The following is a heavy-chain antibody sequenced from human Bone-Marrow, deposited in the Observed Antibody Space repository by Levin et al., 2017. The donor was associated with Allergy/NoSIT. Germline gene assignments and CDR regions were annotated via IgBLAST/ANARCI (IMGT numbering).Heavy chain of an antibody. CDR2: IWYDGSTE. V-gene: IGHV3-33*01. CDR3: AREGKGGDGDKSPGEGGCDI. CDR1: GFTFSNYA. Sequence: GESLKISCAASGFTFSNYAMHWVRQAPGKGLEWVALIWYDGSTESYADSVKGRFTVSRDNSKNTLFLQMNSLRADDTAVYYCAREGKGGDGDKSPGEGGCDIWGQGTMVTVSS. D-gene: IGHD5-24*01. J-gene: IGHJ3*02.